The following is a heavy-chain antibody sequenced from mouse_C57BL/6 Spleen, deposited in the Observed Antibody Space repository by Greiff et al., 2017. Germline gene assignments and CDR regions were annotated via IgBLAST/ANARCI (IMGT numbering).Heavy chain of an antibody. CDR1: GFTFTDYY. J-gene: IGHJ1*03. Sequence: EVKLVESGGGLVQPGGSLSLSCAASGFTFTDYYMSWVRQPPGKALEWLGFIRNKANGYTTEYSASVKGRFTISRDNSQSILYLQMNALRAEDSATYYCASPMRPYWYFDVWGTGTTVTVSS. CDR2: IRNKANGYTT. V-gene: IGHV7-3*01. CDR3: ASPMRPYWYFDV.